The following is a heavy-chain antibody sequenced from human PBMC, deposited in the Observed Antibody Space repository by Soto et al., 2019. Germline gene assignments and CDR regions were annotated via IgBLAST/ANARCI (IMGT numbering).Heavy chain of an antibody. Sequence: AGGSLRRSCAACGFSFSSYSMNWVRQAPGKGLEWVSSISSSSSYIYYADSVKGRFTISRDNAKNSLYLQMNSLSAEDTAVYYCARETHYDDFWSGPLIHSDCWYQGTLLTAFS. J-gene: IGHJ4*02. V-gene: IGHV3-21*01. D-gene: IGHD3-3*01. CDR3: ARETHYDDFWSGPLIHSDC. CDR1: GFSFSSYS. CDR2: ISSSSSYI.